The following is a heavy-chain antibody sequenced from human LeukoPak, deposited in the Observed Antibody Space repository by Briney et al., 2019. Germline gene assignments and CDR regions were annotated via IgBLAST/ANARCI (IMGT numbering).Heavy chain of an antibody. CDR3: ARDREQWLVRRFDY. J-gene: IGHJ4*02. CDR1: GFTFSSYS. V-gene: IGHV3-21*06. CDR2: ISSSSSYI. Sequence: IPGGSLRLSCAASGFTFSSYSMNWVRQAPGKGLEWVSSISSSSSYIYYADSVKGRFTISRDNAKNSLYLQMNSLRAEDTAVYYCARDREQWLVRRFDYWGQGTLVTVSS. D-gene: IGHD6-19*01.